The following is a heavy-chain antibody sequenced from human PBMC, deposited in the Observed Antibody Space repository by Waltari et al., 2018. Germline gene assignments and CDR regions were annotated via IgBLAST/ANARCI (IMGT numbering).Heavy chain of an antibody. CDR1: GGSLSRYY. J-gene: IGHJ4*02. V-gene: IGHV4-59*01. CDR3: ARAGGTYYYGSGSYYYFDY. Sequence: QVQLQESGPGLVKPSETLSLTCTVSGGSLSRYYCTSIRQPPEQGLEWIGYIYYSGSTNYNPSLKSRVTISVDTSKNQFSLKLSSVTAADTAVYYCARAGGTYYYGSGSYYYFDYWGQGTLVTVSS. D-gene: IGHD3-10*01. CDR2: IYYSGST.